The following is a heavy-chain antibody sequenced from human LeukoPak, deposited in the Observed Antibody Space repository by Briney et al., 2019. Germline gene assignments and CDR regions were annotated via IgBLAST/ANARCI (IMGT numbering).Heavy chain of an antibody. Sequence: GGSLRLSCAASGFTFSSYWMSWVRQAPGKGLEWVANIKQDGSEKYYVDSVKGRFTISGDNAKNSLYLQMNSLRAEDTAVYYCARVAAGGAFDIWGQGTMVTVSS. D-gene: IGHD3-10*01. CDR2: IKQDGSEK. CDR1: GFTFSSYW. CDR3: ARVAAGGAFDI. J-gene: IGHJ3*02. V-gene: IGHV3-7*05.